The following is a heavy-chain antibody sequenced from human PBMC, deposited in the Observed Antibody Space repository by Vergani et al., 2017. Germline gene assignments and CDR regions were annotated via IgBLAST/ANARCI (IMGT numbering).Heavy chain of an antibody. CDR2: IKQDGSEK. V-gene: IGHV3-7*01. D-gene: IGHD5-18*01. CDR1: GFTFSSYW. CDR3: ASLGYSYGYPIDY. J-gene: IGHJ4*02. Sequence: EVQLVESGGGLVQPGGSLRLSCAASGFTFSSYWMSWVRQAPGKGLEWVANIKQDGSEKYYVDSVKGRFTISRDNAKNSLYLQMNSLRAEDTAVYYCASLGYSYGYPIDYWGQGTLVTVSS.